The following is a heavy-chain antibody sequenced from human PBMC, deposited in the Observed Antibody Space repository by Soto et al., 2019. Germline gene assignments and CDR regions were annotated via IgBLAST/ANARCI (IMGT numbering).Heavy chain of an antibody. J-gene: IGHJ4*02. Sequence: SETLSLTCTFSGFSSSSYYWILIRQPPGKGLEWIGYIYYSGSTNYNPSLKSRVTISVDTSKNQFSLKLNSMTAADTAVYYCARHNYGSGSTYFDYWGQGTLLTVSS. V-gene: IGHV4-59*08. CDR1: GFSSSSYY. CDR3: ARHNYGSGSTYFDY. D-gene: IGHD3-10*01. CDR2: IYYSGST.